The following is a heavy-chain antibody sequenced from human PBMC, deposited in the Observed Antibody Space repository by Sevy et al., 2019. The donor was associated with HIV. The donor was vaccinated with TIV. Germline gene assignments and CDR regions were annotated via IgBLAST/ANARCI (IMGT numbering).Heavy chain of an antibody. CDR3: ARLNVYYYDDDGYYTTGNAFDI. CDR2: IYSGDKT. V-gene: IGHV3-53*01. J-gene: IGHJ3*02. Sequence: GGSLRLSCAASGFNVSDTYMSWVRQAPGKGLEWVSVIYSGDKTYHADSVKGRFTISRDSSKNTIYLQLNSLRTEDTAVYYCARLNVYYYDDDGYYTTGNAFDIWGQGTMVTVSS. CDR1: GFNVSDTY. D-gene: IGHD3-22*01.